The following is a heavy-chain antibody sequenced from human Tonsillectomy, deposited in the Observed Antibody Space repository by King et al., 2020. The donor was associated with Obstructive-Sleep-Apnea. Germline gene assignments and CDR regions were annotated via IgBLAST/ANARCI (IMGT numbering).Heavy chain of an antibody. Sequence: VQLVESGGGVVQPGRSLRLSCVASVFTFSSYGMHGIRQAPGKGLEWVALSPFDGSKTFHSESVKGRFNISRDNSKNTLYLQMNSLRAEDRAVYYCAKPWKDYDDYAPRIDSWGEGTLVTVSS. CDR1: VFTFSSYG. CDR3: AKPWKDYDDYAPRIDS. CDR2: SPFDGSKT. J-gene: IGHJ5*01. V-gene: IGHV3-30*18. D-gene: IGHD4-17*01.